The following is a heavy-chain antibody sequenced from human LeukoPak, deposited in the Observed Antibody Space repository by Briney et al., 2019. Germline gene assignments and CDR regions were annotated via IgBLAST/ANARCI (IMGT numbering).Heavy chain of an antibody. CDR2: IIPIFGTA. CDR3: ARGDYYDSSGSRSGFDY. D-gene: IGHD3-22*01. CDR1: GGTFSSYA. V-gene: IGHV1-69*01. J-gene: IGHJ4*02. Sequence: SVKVSCKASGGTFSSYAISWVRQAPGQGLEWMGGIIPIFGTANYAQKFQGRVTITADESTSTAYMELSSLRSEDTAVYYCARGDYYDSSGSRSGFDYWGQGTLVTVST.